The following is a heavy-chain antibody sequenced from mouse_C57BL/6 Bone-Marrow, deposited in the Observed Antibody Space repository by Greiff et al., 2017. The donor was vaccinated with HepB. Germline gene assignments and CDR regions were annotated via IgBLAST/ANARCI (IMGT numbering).Heavy chain of an antibody. D-gene: IGHD2-1*01. CDR2: IYPGSGNT. CDR3: ASLLRYFDY. Sequence: QVQLKESGAELVRPGASVKLSCKASGYTFTDYYINWVKQRPGQGLEWIARIYPGSGNTYYNEKFKGKATLTAEKSSSTAYMQLSRLTSEDSAVYFCASLLRYFDYWGQGTTLTVSS. V-gene: IGHV1-76*01. CDR1: GYTFTDYY. J-gene: IGHJ2*01.